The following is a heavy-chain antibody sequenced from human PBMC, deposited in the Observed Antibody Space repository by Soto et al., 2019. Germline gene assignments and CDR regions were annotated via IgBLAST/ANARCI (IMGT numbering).Heavy chain of an antibody. J-gene: IGHJ6*02. CDR2: IERDDDDK. CDR3: ARSIRGPRRFNGMDV. D-gene: IGHD1-20*01. V-gene: IGHV2-70*13. CDR1: GFSLTRPGMC. Sequence: SCPTLVNPTETLTLTCTFSGFSLTRPGMCVSWIRQSPGKALEGRGLIERDDDDKYYSTSLKKRLTISKDTRKNQVVMTMANMEPADPATYYCARSIRGPRRFNGMDVWGQGTTVPVTS.